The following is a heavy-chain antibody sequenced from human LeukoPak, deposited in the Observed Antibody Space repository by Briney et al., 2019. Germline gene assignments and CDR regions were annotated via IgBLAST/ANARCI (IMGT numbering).Heavy chain of an antibody. Sequence: GGSLRLSCAASGFTFSGYSMNWVRQAPGKGLEWVSSISSSSSYIYYTDSVKGRFTISRDNAKNSLYLQMNSLRAEDTAVYYCARSGFGENGDYWGQGTLVTVSS. J-gene: IGHJ4*02. CDR2: ISSSSSYI. V-gene: IGHV3-21*01. CDR3: ARSGFGENGDY. D-gene: IGHD3-10*01. CDR1: GFTFSGYS.